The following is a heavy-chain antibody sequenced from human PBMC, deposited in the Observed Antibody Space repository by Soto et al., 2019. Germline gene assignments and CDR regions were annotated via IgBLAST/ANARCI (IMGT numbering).Heavy chain of an antibody. CDR3: ACTTEYNWDPRGAFDI. V-gene: IGHV3-48*02. CDR1: GFTFSSYS. J-gene: IGHJ3*02. D-gene: IGHD1-20*01. CDR2: ISSSSSTI. Sequence: HPGGSLRLSCAASGFTFSSYSMNWVRQAPGKGLEWVSYISSSSSTIYYADSVKGRFTISRDNAKNSLYLQMNSLRDEDTAVYYCACTTEYNWDPRGAFDIWGQGTMVTVSS.